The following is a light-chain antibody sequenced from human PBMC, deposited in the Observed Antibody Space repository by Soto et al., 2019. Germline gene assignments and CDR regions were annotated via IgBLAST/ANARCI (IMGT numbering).Light chain of an antibody. CDR1: QSVSRN. CDR3: QQYYYWPIT. CDR2: GAS. Sequence: IVLTQSPGTLSLSPGERATLSCGASQSVSRNLAWYQQKPGQAPRLLIYGASSRATGIPPRFSGSGSGTQFTLTISSLQSEDFEVYYCQQYYYWPITFGQGTRLEIK. J-gene: IGKJ5*01. V-gene: IGKV3-15*01.